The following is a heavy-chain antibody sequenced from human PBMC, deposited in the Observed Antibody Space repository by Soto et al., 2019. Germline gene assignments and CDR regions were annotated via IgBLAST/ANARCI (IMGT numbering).Heavy chain of an antibody. J-gene: IGHJ5*02. CDR1: GYRFFSYY. CDR2: FLHSGGNT. CDR3: ARGGATIFGVSDS. V-gene: IGHV1-46*01. D-gene: IGHD3-3*02. Sequence: ASVKVSCKASGYRFFSYYIHWVRQAPAQALERMGRFLHSGGNTDYARRFRGRVCMTRETSTTNTGSWEQTRLTSDDTAVYYCARGGATIFGVSDSWGQGTRVTVS.